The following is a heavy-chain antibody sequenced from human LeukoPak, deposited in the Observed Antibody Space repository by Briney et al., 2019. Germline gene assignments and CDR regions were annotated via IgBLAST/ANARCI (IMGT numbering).Heavy chain of an antibody. CDR3: ARRPRQPRHAYFDS. CDR2: IIPKFGTS. D-gene: IGHD1-1*01. J-gene: IGHJ4*02. Sequence: GSSVKVSCKTSGDTFSNDAISWLRQAPGQGPEWMGDIIPKFGTSNYAQKFRGRVSITTDDSTTTAFMELSRLNSDDTAVYFCARRPRQPRHAYFDSWGLGTLVTVSS. CDR1: GDTFSNDA. V-gene: IGHV1-69*05.